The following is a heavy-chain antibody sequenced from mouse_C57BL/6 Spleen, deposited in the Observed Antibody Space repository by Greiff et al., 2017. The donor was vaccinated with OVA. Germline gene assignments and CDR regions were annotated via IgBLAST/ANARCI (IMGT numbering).Heavy chain of an antibody. Sequence: VQLQQPGAELVKPGASVKMSCKASGYTFTSYWITWVKQRPGQGLEWIGDIYPGSGSTNYHEKFKSKATLTVDTSSSTAYMQLSSLTSEDSAVYYCARGGYGSSYDYLDYWGQGTTLTVSS. CDR3: ARGGYGSSYDYLDY. CDR2: IYPGSGST. D-gene: IGHD1-1*01. CDR1: GYTFTSYW. J-gene: IGHJ2*01. V-gene: IGHV1-55*01.